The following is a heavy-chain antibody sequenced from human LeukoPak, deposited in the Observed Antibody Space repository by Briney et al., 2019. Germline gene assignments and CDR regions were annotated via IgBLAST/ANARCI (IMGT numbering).Heavy chain of an antibody. CDR3: ARDGGGDYDFDY. Sequence: GASVKVSCKASGYTFTSYGISWVRQAPGQGLEWRGWISAYNGNTNYAQKLQGRVTMTRDMSTSTVNMELSILRSEDTAVYYCARDGGGDYDFDYWGQGTLVTVSS. J-gene: IGHJ4*02. CDR2: ISAYNGNT. D-gene: IGHD4-17*01. V-gene: IGHV1-18*01. CDR1: GYTFTSYG.